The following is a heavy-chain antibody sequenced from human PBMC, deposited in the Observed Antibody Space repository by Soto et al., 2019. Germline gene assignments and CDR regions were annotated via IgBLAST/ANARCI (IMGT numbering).Heavy chain of an antibody. J-gene: IGHJ4*02. CDR1: GFTFDDYA. CDR3: AKPPPGVGYFDWLNLYFDY. V-gene: IGHV3-9*01. Sequence: GGSLRLSCAASGFTFDDYAMHWVRQAPGKGLEWVSGISWNSGSIGYADSVKGRFTISRDNAKNSLYLQMNSLRAEDTALYYCAKPPPGVGYFDWLNLYFDYWGQGTLVTVSS. CDR2: ISWNSGSI. D-gene: IGHD3-9*01.